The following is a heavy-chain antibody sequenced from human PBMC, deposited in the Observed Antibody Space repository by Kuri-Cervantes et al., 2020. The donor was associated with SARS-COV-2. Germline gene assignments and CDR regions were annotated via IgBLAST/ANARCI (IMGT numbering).Heavy chain of an antibody. D-gene: IGHD3-10*01. CDR3: VREAPGSASGITSFDL. CDR2: IATSGDT. V-gene: IGHV3-13*01. CDR1: GFTLSACD. J-gene: IGHJ2*01. Sequence: GGSLRLSCAASGFTLSACDMHWVRQVTGKGLEWVPTIATSGDTYYLNSVKGRFTISRESARNSLHLQMNSLRVEDTAVYYCVREAPGSASGITSFDLWGRGTLVTVSS.